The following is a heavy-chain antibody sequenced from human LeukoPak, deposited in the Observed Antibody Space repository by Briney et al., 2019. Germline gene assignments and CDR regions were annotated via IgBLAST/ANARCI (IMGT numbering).Heavy chain of an antibody. CDR3: AKDERNWNYNLASQTYD. V-gene: IGHV3-23*01. CDR1: GFTFSILD. CDR2: ISGSGVST. Sequence: PGGSLRLSCAASGFTFSILDMSWVRQAPGKGLEWVSAISGSGVSTYYADSVKGRFTVSRDNSKNTLYLQMSSLRAEDTAVYYCAKDERNWNYNLASQTYDWGQGTLVTVSS. D-gene: IGHD1-7*01. J-gene: IGHJ4*02.